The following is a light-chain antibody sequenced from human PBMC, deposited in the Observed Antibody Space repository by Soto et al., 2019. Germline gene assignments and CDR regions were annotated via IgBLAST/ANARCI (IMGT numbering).Light chain of an antibody. V-gene: IGLV1-40*01. Sequence: QSVLTQPASVSGAPGQSVSISCTGTTSNLGAGYDVHWYQHLPGTAPTLLISDNTHRPSGVRDRFSGYHSGSSASPAISGLQPEDEADYSCQSYDNCLRAYVFGPGTKHTVL. J-gene: IGLJ1*01. CDR3: QSYDNCLRAYV. CDR2: DNT. CDR1: TSNLGAGYD.